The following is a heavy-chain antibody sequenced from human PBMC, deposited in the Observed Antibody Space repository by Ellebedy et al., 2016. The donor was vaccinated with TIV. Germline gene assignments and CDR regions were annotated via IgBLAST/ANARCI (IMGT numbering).Heavy chain of an antibody. J-gene: IGHJ2*01. V-gene: IGHV4-59*01. CDR1: GGSISSNY. D-gene: IGHD5-24*01. CDR2: IYYSGST. Sequence: MPSETLSLTCTVSGGSISSNYWSWIRQPPGKGLEWIGYIYYSGSTDYNPSLKSRVTISVETSNNQFSLKVRSVTAADTAGYYCARKMASTYWYFDLWGRGTLVTVSS. CDR3: ARKMASTYWYFDL.